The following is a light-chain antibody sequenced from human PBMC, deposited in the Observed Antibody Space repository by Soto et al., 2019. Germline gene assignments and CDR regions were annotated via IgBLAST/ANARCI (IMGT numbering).Light chain of an antibody. J-gene: IGKJ4*01. CDR3: QQANSFPLT. Sequence: DIQMTQSPSSVSASVGDRVTITCRASQDIDSRLAWYQQKPGNAPNLPLYAASNLQSGVPSRFSGSGSGTDFTLTISSLQPEDFATYYCQQANSFPLTFGGGTKVEIK. V-gene: IGKV1-12*01. CDR2: AAS. CDR1: QDIDSR.